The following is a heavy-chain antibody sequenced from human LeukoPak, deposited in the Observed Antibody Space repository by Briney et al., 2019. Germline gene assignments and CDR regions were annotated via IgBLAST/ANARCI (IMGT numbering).Heavy chain of an antibody. V-gene: IGHV3-23*01. CDR2: ITTSDGNT. CDR3: AKDGGLWVSAHWGDS. D-gene: IGHD7-27*01. CDR1: GFTFTSYS. Sequence: GGSLRLSCAASGFTFTSYSMNWVRQAPGKGLEWVSTITTSDGNTYYADSVKGRFTVSRDNSKSTLFLQMNSLRAEDTAVYYCAKDGGLWVSAHWGDSWGRGTLVTVSS. J-gene: IGHJ4*02.